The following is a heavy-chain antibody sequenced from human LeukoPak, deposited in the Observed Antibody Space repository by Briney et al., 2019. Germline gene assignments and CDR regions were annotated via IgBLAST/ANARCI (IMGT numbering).Heavy chain of an antibody. CDR2: IYYSGST. CDR1: GGSISNYY. V-gene: IGHV4-59*01. CDR3: ARSSNWYSWFDP. D-gene: IGHD6-13*01. J-gene: IGHJ5*02. Sequence: SETLSLTCTVSGGSISNYYWSWIRQPPGKGLEWIGFIYYSGSTSYNPSLKSRVTISVDTSKNQFSLKLSSVTAADTAVYYCARSSNWYSWFDPWGQGTLVTVSS.